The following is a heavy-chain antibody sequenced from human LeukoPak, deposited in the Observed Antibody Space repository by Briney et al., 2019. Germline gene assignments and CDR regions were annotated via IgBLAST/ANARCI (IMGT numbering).Heavy chain of an antibody. J-gene: IGHJ4*02. V-gene: IGHV3-7*01. CDR1: GFTFTNYW. CDR2: IKPDGSEQ. Sequence: GGSLRLSCAASGFTFTNYWMHLVRQAPGKGLEWVANIKPDGSEQNYADSVKGRFTISRDNAKNSLYLHMNSLRADDTDVYYCARANNGGFDYWGQGALVTVSA. CDR3: ARANNGGFDY. D-gene: IGHD2-8*01.